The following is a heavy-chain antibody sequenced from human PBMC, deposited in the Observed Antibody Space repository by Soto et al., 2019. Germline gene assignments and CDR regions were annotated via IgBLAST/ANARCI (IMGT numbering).Heavy chain of an antibody. D-gene: IGHD6-13*01. J-gene: IGHJ6*02. V-gene: IGHV3-33*01. CDR2: IWYDGSNK. CDR3: ARVRQQLVLYYGMDV. CDR1: GFTFSSYG. Sequence: GGSLRLSCAASGFTFSSYGMHWVRQAPGKGLEWVAVIWYDGSNKYYADSVKGRFTISRDNSKNTLYLQMNSLRAEDTAVYYCARVRQQLVLYYGMDVWGQGTTVTVSS.